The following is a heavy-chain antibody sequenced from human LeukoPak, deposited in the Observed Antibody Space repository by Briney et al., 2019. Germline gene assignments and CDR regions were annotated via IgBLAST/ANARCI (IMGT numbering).Heavy chain of an antibody. Sequence: GGSLRLSCAASGFTVSSNYMSWVRQAPGKGLEWVSVIYSGGSTYYADSVKGRFTISRDNSKNTLYLQMNSLRAEDTAVYYCARLRAAAGRMPDYWGQGTLVTVSS. D-gene: IGHD6-13*01. V-gene: IGHV3-66*04. CDR1: GFTVSSNY. CDR2: IYSGGST. CDR3: ARLRAAAGRMPDY. J-gene: IGHJ4*02.